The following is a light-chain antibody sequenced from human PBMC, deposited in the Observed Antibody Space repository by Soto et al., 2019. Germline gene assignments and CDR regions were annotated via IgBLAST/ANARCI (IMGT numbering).Light chain of an antibody. CDR3: QVRDVWPS. CDR1: QGVGTS. J-gene: IGKJ1*01. Sequence: IVLTQSPVTLALSPGERAVLSCRASQGVGTSLAWYQHKPGQAPRLFIYDASKRATGIPARFSGSGSGTDFTLTISSLEPEDIGVYYCQVRDVWPSFGQGTKVEIK. V-gene: IGKV3-11*01. CDR2: DAS.